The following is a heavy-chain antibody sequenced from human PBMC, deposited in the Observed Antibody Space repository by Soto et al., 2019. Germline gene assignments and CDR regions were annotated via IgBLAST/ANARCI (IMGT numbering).Heavy chain of an antibody. J-gene: IGHJ4*02. V-gene: IGHV4-34*01. CDR3: ARGQEGIVATH. CDR1: GGSLTGYY. CDR2: VKDGGST. Sequence: QVQLQQWGAGLLKPSETLSLTCTVNGGSLTGYYWSWIRHPPGKGLEWIGEVKDGGSTNYSPSLRGRVSISADTSKNHFSLWLNSVTAADTAVYFCARGQEGIVATHWDQGALVTVSS. D-gene: IGHD5-12*01.